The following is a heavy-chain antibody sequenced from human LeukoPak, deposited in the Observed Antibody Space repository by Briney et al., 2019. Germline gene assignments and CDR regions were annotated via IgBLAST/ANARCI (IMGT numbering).Heavy chain of an antibody. CDR3: TRGRTGDGDAFDI. CDR1: GFTFSSYS. CDR2: ISSSSSYI. V-gene: IGHV3-21*01. J-gene: IGHJ3*02. D-gene: IGHD1-1*01. Sequence: GGSLRLSCAASGFTFSSYSMNWVRQAPGKGLEWVSSISSSSSYIYYADSVKGRFTISRDNAKNSLYLQMNSLRAEDTAVYYCTRGRTGDGDAFDIWGQGTMVTVSS.